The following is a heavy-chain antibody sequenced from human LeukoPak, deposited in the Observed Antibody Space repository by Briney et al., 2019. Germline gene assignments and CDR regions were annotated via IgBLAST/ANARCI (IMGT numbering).Heavy chain of an antibody. Sequence: GGSLRLSCAASGFTFSSYAMSWVRQAPGKGLEWVSAISGSGGCTYYADSVKGRFTISRDNSKNTLYLQMNSLRAEDTAVYYCAKCPLGEYYDILTGYYQRYYYYGMDVWGQGTTVTVSS. CDR2: ISGSGGCT. CDR3: AKCPLGEYYDILTGYYQRYYYYGMDV. J-gene: IGHJ6*02. D-gene: IGHD3-9*01. CDR1: GFTFSSYA. V-gene: IGHV3-23*01.